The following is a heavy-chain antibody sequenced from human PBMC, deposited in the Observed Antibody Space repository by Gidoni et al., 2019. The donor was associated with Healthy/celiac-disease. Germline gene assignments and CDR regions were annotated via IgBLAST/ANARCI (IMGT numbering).Heavy chain of an antibody. CDR3: TRTVEGSYYYDSSGYYYDRVGYFDL. CDR1: GFTFSGSA. J-gene: IGHJ2*01. D-gene: IGHD3-22*01. V-gene: IGHV3-73*01. CDR2: IRSKANSYAT. Sequence: EVQLVESGGGLVQPGGSLNLSCAASGFTFSGSAMHWVRQASGKGLEWVGRIRSKANSYATAYAASVKGRFTISRDDSKNTAYLQMNSLKTEDTAVYYCTRTVEGSYYYDSSGYYYDRVGYFDLWGRGTLVTVSS.